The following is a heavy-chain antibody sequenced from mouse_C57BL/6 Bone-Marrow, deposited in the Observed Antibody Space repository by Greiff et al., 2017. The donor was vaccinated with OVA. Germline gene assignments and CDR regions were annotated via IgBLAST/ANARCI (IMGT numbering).Heavy chain of an antibody. CDR3: VRGGGSGHGYAMDY. V-gene: IGHV10-3*01. D-gene: IGHD3-3*01. CDR1: GFTFNTYA. J-gene: IGHJ4*01. CDR2: IRSKSSNYAT. Sequence: EVQRVESGGGLVQPKGSLKLSCAASGFTFNTYAMHWVRQAPGKGLEWVARIRSKSSNYATYYADSVKDRFTISRDDSQSMLYLQMNNLKTEDTAMYYCVRGGGSGHGYAMDYWGQGTSVTVSS.